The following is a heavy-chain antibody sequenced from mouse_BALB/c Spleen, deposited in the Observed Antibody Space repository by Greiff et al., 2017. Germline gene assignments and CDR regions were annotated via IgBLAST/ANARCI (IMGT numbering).Heavy chain of an antibody. J-gene: IGHJ1*01. V-gene: IGHV5-6-3*01. CDR3: ASDCDYYGSSEWDIDV. Sequence: EVKLMESGGGLVQPGGSLKLSCAASGFTFSSYGMYWVRQTPDKGLELVADINSSGGSTYYPDNVKGRFTISRDNTKNTLYLQMSSLKSEDTAMYYYASDCDYYGSSEWDIDVWGAGTTVTVSS. CDR1: GFTFSSYG. D-gene: IGHD1-1*01. CDR2: INSSGGST.